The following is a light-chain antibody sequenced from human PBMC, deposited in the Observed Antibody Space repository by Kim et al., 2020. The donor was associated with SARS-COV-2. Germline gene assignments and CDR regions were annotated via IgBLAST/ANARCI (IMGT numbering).Light chain of an antibody. V-gene: IGKV3-20*01. CDR1: QSVSSPF. Sequence: SPWGRSTLTYRASQSVSSPFLAWYQQKPGQAPRLLIYGASTRATGIPDRFSGSGSGTDFTLTISRLEPEDFAVYFCQQYGSSPTTFGQGTKVDIK. CDR3: QQYGSSPTT. CDR2: GAS. J-gene: IGKJ1*01.